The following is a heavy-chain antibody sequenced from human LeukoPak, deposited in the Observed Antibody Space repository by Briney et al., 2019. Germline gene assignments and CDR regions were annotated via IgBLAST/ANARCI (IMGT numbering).Heavy chain of an antibody. CDR1: AFTFSSYS. D-gene: IGHD3-22*01. J-gene: IGHJ4*02. V-gene: IGHV3-21*01. CDR2: ISGSSSYI. CDR3: ARVRDSSGYYPHTLDY. Sequence: PGGSLRLSRVASAFTFSSYSMNWVRQAPGKGLEWVSSISGSSSYIYYADSVKGRFTISRDNAKNLLYLQMNSLRAEDTAVYYCARVRDSSGYYPHTLDYWGQGTLVTVSS.